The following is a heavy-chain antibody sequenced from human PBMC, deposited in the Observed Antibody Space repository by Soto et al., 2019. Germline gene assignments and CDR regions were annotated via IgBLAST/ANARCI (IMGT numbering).Heavy chain of an antibody. CDR2: VHISGHR. Sequence: PSGTXSLTCTLSVVSVMAPDCLNGVRQSPDKGLDWIAEVHISGHRNYNPSLSSRVSVSIDSSKKQFYLNLNSVNAAETAIYYCERVRKGCSAKNCYFDTWGQG. J-gene: IGHJ4*03. CDR3: ERVRKGCSAKNCYFDT. CDR1: VVSVMAPDC. D-gene: IGHD2-15*01. V-gene: IGHV4-4*02.